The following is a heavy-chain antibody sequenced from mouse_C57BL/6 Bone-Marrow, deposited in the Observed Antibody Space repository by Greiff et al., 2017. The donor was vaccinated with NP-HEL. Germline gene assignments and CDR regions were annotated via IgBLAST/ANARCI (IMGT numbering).Heavy chain of an antibody. Sequence: VKLQQPGAELVKPGASVKMSCKASGYTFTSYWITWVKQRPGQGLEWIGDIYPGSGSTNYNEKFKSKATLTVDTSSSTAYMQLSSLTSEDSAVYYCARYGYGSSLHYYAMDYWGQGTSVTVSS. V-gene: IGHV1-55*01. D-gene: IGHD1-1*01. CDR1: GYTFTSYW. CDR3: ARYGYGSSLHYYAMDY. CDR2: IYPGSGST. J-gene: IGHJ4*01.